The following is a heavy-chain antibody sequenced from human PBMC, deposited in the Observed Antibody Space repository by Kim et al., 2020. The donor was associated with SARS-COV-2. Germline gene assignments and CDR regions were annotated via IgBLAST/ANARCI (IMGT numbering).Heavy chain of an antibody. V-gene: IGHV3-9*01. D-gene: IGHD6-13*01. Sequence: GGSLRLSCAASGFTFDDYAMHWVRQAPGKGLEWVSGISWNSGSIGYADSVKGRFTISRDNAKNSLYLQMNSLRAEDTALYYCAKDTGYSSSWYKKYYYYG. CDR1: GFTFDDYA. CDR2: ISWNSGSI. J-gene: IGHJ6*01. CDR3: AKDTGYSSSWYKKYYYYG.